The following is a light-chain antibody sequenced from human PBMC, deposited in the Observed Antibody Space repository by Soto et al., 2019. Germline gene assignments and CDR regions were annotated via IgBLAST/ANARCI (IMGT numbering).Light chain of an antibody. CDR2: GNN. CDR3: QSYDSSLSGYV. CDR1: SSNIGAGYD. V-gene: IGLV1-40*01. J-gene: IGLJ1*01. Sequence: QSVLTQPPSVSGAPGLRVTISCTGSSSNIGAGYDVHWYQQLPGTAPKLLIYGNNNRPSGVPDRFSGSKSGTSASLAITGRQAEDEADYYCQSYDSSLSGYVFGTGTKLTVL.